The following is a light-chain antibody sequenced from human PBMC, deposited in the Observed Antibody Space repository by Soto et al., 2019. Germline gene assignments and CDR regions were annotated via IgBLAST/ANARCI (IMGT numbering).Light chain of an antibody. CDR1: QSVGSD. CDR3: QQRNNWPPIT. V-gene: IGKV3-11*01. Sequence: EIVMTQSPATLSVSPGERATLSCRASQSVGSDLAWYQQKPGQAPRLLIYDASTRATGIPARFSGSGSETDFTLTITSLEPEDFAVYYCQQRNNWPPITFGQGTRLEIK. J-gene: IGKJ5*01. CDR2: DAS.